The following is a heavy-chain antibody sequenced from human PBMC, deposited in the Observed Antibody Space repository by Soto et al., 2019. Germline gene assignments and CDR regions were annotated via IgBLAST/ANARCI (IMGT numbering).Heavy chain of an antibody. J-gene: IGHJ5*02. V-gene: IGHV3-66*04. CDR3: AQHDCFDT. CDR1: GFTVSSHY. CDR2: IYSGGST. Sequence: EVQLVESGGGLVQPGGSLRLSCVVSGFTVSSHYMSWVRQAPGKGLEWVSVIYSGGSTYYADSVKGRFTISRDNSKNTLYLKINSLRAEDTAVYYCAQHDCFDTWGQGTLVTVSS.